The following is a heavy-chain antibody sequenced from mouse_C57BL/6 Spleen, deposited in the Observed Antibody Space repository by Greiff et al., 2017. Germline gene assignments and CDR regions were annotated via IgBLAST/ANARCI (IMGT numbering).Heavy chain of an antibody. Sequence: EVQLVESGGGLVQPKGSLKLSCAASGFSFNTYAMNWVRQAPGKGLEWVARIRSKSNNYATYYADSVKDRFTISRDDSESMLYLQMNNLKTEDTAMYYWVRQRAYYSTYGAMDYWGQGTSVTVSS. CDR2: IRSKSNNYAT. J-gene: IGHJ4*01. CDR3: VRQRAYYSTYGAMDY. V-gene: IGHV10-1*01. D-gene: IGHD2-5*01. CDR1: GFSFNTYA.